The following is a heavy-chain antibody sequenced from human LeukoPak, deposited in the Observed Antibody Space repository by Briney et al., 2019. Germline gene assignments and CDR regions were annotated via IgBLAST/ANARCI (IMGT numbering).Heavy chain of an antibody. CDR3: TRFRRYMDV. Sequence: GGSLRLSCAASGFTFSRYWMSWVRQAPGEGLEWVANIKEDGSKKYYVDSVKGRFTISRDNAKNSLFLQMNRLRAEDTAVYYCTRFRRYMDVWGKGTTVTVSS. J-gene: IGHJ6*03. CDR2: IKEDGSKK. CDR1: GFTFSRYW. V-gene: IGHV3-7*01.